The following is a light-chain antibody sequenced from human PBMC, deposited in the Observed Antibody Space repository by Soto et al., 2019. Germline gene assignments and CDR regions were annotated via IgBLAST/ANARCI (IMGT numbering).Light chain of an antibody. Sequence: DIQMTQSPSTLSASVGDRVTITCRASQSISSWLAWYQQKPGKAPKFLIYDASSLESGVPSRFSGSGSGTEFTLTISSLQPDDFAPYYCQQYNSYPRTFGPGTKVDIK. CDR2: DAS. J-gene: IGKJ3*01. CDR1: QSISSW. V-gene: IGKV1-5*01. CDR3: QQYNSYPRT.